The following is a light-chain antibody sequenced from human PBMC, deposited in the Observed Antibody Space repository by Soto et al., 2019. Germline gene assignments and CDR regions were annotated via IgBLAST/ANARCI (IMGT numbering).Light chain of an antibody. V-gene: IGKV3-20*01. Sequence: EIVMTQSPATLSVPPGERATLSCRASQSVSSSYLAWYQQKPGQAPRLLIYGASSRATGIPDRFSGSGSGTDFTLTISRLEPEDFAVYYCQQYGSSPLTFGGGTKVDI. CDR2: GAS. J-gene: IGKJ4*01. CDR1: QSVSSSY. CDR3: QQYGSSPLT.